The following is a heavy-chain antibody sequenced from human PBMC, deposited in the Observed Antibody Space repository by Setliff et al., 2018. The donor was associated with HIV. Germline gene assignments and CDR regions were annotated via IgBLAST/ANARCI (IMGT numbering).Heavy chain of an antibody. Sequence: PSETLSLTCTVSGDSISTSYWGWIRQPPGKGLEWIGSIFYSGSTYYNPSLKSRVTISVDTSKNQFSLKLSSVTAADTAIYYCARVSSSWEQPLYFDYWGQGTLVTVSS. CDR2: IFYSGST. D-gene: IGHD6-13*01. J-gene: IGHJ4*02. CDR1: GDSISTSY. V-gene: IGHV4-38-2*02. CDR3: ARVSSSWEQPLYFDY.